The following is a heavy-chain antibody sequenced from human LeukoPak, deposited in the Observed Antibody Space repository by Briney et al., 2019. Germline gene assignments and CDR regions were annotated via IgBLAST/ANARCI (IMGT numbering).Heavy chain of an antibody. CDR3: AKGVVPAAANYGMDV. D-gene: IGHD2-2*01. J-gene: IGHJ6*02. V-gene: IGHV3-23*01. Sequence: PGGSLRLSCAASGFTFNNYAMTWVRQAPGKGLEWVSAISGSGGSTYYADSVKGRFTISRDNSKNTLYLQMNSLRAEDTAVYYCAKGVVPAAANYGMDVWGQGTTVTVSS. CDR2: ISGSGGST. CDR1: GFTFNNYA.